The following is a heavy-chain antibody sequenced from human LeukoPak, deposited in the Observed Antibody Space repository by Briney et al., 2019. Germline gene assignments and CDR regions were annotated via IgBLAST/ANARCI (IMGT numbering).Heavy chain of an antibody. V-gene: IGHV3-21*01. CDR2: ISSSSSYI. CDR1: GFTFSSYS. Sequence: GGSLRLSCAASGFTFSSYSMNWVRQAPGKGLEWVSSISSSSSYIYYADSVKGRFTISRDNAKNSLYLQMNSLRAEDTAVYYCARDDIDFDWLVDYGGQETLVTVSS. CDR3: ARDDIDFDWLVDY. D-gene: IGHD3-9*01. J-gene: IGHJ4*02.